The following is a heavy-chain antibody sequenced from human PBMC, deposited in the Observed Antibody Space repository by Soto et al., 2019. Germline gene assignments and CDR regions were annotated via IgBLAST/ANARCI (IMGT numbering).Heavy chain of an antibody. CDR1: GFTFSSYS. CDR3: AREPGNLNWFDP. J-gene: IGHJ5*02. Sequence: EVQLVESGGGLVQPGGSLRLSCAASGFTFSSYSMNWVRQAPGKGLEWVSYISSSSSTIYYADSVKGRFTISRDNAMYSLYLQMNSLRDEDTAVYYCAREPGNLNWFDPWGQGTLVTVSS. V-gene: IGHV3-48*02. CDR2: ISSSSSTI. D-gene: IGHD3-10*01.